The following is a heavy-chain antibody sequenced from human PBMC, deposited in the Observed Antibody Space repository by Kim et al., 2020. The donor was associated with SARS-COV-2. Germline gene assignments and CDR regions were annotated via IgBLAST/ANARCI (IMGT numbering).Heavy chain of an antibody. CDR1: GFTFDDYA. J-gene: IGHJ4*02. CDR3: AKDILRRGYSYGSNDY. D-gene: IGHD5-18*01. Sequence: GGSLRLSCAASGFTFDDYAMHWVRQAPGKGLEWVSGISWNSGSIGYADSVKGRFTISRDNAKNSLYLQMNSLRAEDTALYYCAKDILRRGYSYGSNDYWGQGTLVTVSS. V-gene: IGHV3-9*01. CDR2: ISWNSGSI.